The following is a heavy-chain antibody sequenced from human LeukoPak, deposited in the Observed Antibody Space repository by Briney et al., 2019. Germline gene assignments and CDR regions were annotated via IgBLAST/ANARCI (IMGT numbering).Heavy chain of an antibody. J-gene: IGHJ4*02. CDR1: GFTFSSYA. CDR2: ISYDGSNK. D-gene: IGHD3-16*01. Sequence: GGSLRLSCAASGFTFSSYAMHWVRQAPGKGLEWVAVISYDGSNKYYADSVKGRFTISRDNSKNTLYLQMSSLRAEDTAVYYCARDRITLPDYWGQGTLVTVSS. CDR3: ARDRITLPDY. V-gene: IGHV3-30*04.